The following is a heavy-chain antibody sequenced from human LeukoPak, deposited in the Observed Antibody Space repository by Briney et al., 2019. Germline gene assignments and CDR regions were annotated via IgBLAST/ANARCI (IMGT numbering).Heavy chain of an antibody. V-gene: IGHV5-51*01. D-gene: IGHD5-24*01. Sequence: GESLKISCKGSGYSFTSYWIGWVRQMPGKGLEWMGIIYPGDSDTRYSPSFQGRVTISADKSISTAYLQWSSLKASDTAMYYCARRGRLQSGWLWHGMDVWGQGTTVTVSS. CDR2: IYPGDSDT. CDR3: ARRGRLQSGWLWHGMDV. J-gene: IGHJ6*02. CDR1: GYSFTSYW.